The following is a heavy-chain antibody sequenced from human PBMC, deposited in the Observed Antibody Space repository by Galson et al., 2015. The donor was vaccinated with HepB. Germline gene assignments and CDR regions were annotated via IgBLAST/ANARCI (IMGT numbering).Heavy chain of an antibody. Sequence: SLRLSCAASGFTFSNYSMHWVRQAPGKGLEWVASISFDGNDKYCSDSVKGRLTISRDNSRNILYLQVNSLRPDDAAVYYCARDQGQLTLFYFYYGLDVWGQGTTVTVSS. CDR3: ARDQGQLTLFYFYYGLDV. V-gene: IGHV3-30*14. J-gene: IGHJ6*02. CDR2: ISFDGNDK. CDR1: GFTFSNYS. D-gene: IGHD3-22*01.